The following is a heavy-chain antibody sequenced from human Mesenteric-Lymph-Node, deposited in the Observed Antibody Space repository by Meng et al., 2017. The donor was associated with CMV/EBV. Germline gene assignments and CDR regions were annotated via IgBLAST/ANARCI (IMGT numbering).Heavy chain of an antibody. V-gene: IGHV3-23*01. CDR2: ISGSGGST. J-gene: IGHJ4*02. D-gene: IGHD3-10*01. Sequence: SGFTFSSYAMSWVRQAAGKGLEWVSAISGSGGSTYYADSVKGRFTISRDNSKNTLYLQMNSLRAEDTAVYYCAKDIRYYYGSGTRPDYWGQGTLVTVSS. CDR1: GFTFSSYA. CDR3: AKDIRYYYGSGTRPDY.